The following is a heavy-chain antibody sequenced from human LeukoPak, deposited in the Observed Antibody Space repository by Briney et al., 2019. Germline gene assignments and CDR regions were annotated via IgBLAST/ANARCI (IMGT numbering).Heavy chain of an antibody. Sequence: ASVKVSCKASGYTFTSYDINWVRQATGQGLEWMGWMNPNSGVTGYAQKFQGRVTMTRSTSITTAYMELSSLRSEDTAVYYCARTPRTLRFLEWLFYYWGQGTLVTVSS. CDR2: MNPNSGVT. D-gene: IGHD3-3*01. V-gene: IGHV1-8*01. CDR1: GYTFTSYD. J-gene: IGHJ4*02. CDR3: ARTPRTLRFLEWLFYY.